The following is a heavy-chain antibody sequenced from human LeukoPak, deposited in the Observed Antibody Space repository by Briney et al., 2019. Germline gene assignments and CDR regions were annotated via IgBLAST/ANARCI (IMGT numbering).Heavy chain of an antibody. Sequence: GGSLRLSCAASGFTFSSYWMSWVRQAPGKGLEWVANIKQDGSEKYYVDSVKGRFTISRDNAKNSLYLQMNSLRAEDTAVYYCAREGPGDSRSPTLSYYYYGMDVWGQGTTVTVSS. CDR1: GFTFSSYW. J-gene: IGHJ6*02. CDR3: AREGPGDSRSPTLSYYYYGMDV. D-gene: IGHD2-21*02. V-gene: IGHV3-7*01. CDR2: IKQDGSEK.